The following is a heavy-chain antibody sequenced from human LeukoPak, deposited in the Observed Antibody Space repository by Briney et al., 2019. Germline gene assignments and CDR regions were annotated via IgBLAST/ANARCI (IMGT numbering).Heavy chain of an antibody. D-gene: IGHD3-10*01. CDR2: INHSGST. J-gene: IGHJ4*02. CDR3: ARGAIYGSGTYFDY. V-gene: IGHV4-34*01. CDR1: GGSFSDYY. Sequence: SETLSLTCAVYGGSFSDYYWTWIRQPPGKGLQWIGEINHSGSTNYNPSLKSRVTISVDTSKNQFSLKLSPVTAADTAVYYCARGAIYGSGTYFDYWGQGTLVTVSS.